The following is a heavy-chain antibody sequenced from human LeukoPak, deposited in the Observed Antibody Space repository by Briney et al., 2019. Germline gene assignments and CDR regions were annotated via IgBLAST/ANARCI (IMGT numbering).Heavy chain of an antibody. J-gene: IGHJ6*03. CDR1: GYTFTSYG. CDR2: ISAYNGNT. V-gene: IGHV1-18*01. D-gene: IGHD3-3*01. Sequence: EASVKVSCKASGYTFTSYGISWVRQAPGQGLEWMGWISAYNGNTNYAQKLQGRLTMTTDTSTSTAYMELRSLRSDDTAVYYCARVHNTYYDFWSGHIYYMDVWGKGTTVTVSS. CDR3: ARVHNTYYDFWSGHIYYMDV.